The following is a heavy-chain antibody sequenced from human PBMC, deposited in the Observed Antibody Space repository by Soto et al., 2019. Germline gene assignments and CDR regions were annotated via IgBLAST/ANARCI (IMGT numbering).Heavy chain of an antibody. CDR2: IIPVLGVS. J-gene: IGHJ4*02. V-gene: IGHV1-69*04. D-gene: IGHD6-6*01. CDR1: GGTISTYA. Sequence: QVHLVQSGAEVQKAGSSVKVSCKTSGGTISTYAISWVRQAPGQGLEWMGKIIPVLGVSDYAQKFQGRLKITADKSTATAYMELSSLRSEDTAVYYCARGGQQVVSFDYWGQGTLVSVSS. CDR3: ARGGQQVVSFDY.